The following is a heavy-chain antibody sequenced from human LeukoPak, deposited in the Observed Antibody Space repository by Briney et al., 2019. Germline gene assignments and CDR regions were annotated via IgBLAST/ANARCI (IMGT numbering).Heavy chain of an antibody. CDR3: AKEYYDFWSGYPLV. CDR2: ISGSGGST. V-gene: IGHV3-23*01. D-gene: IGHD3-3*01. CDR1: GFTFSSYA. Sequence: GGSLRLSCAASGFTFSSYAISWVRQAPGKGLEWVSAISGSGGSTYYADSVKGRFTISRDNSKNTLYLQMNSLRAEDTAVYYCAKEYYDFWSGYPLVWGQGTTVTVSS. J-gene: IGHJ6*02.